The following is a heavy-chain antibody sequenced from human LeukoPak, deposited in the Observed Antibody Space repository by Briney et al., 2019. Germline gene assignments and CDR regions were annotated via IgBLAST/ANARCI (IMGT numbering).Heavy chain of an antibody. V-gene: IGHV2-5*02. D-gene: IGHD6-13*01. CDR2: IYWDDDK. Sequence: SGPTLVKPTQTLTLTCTFSGFSLSTSGVGVGWIRQPPGKALEWLALIYWDDDKRYSPSLKSRPTITKDTSKNQVVLTMTNMDPVDTATYYCARLIAAAGRDWFDPWGQGTLVTVSS. CDR1: GFSLSTSGVG. CDR3: ARLIAAAGRDWFDP. J-gene: IGHJ5*02.